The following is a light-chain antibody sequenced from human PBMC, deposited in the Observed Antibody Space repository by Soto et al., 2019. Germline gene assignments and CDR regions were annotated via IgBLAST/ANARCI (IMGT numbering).Light chain of an antibody. CDR2: AAS. J-gene: IGKJ1*01. Sequence: DIQMTQSPSSVSASVGDRVTITCRASQSISTWLAWYQQKPGKAPNLLISAASNLQSGAPARFSGSGSGTDFTLIISRLQPEDFATYYCQQAISFPRTFGQGTQVEIK. CDR1: QSISTW. V-gene: IGKV1-12*01. CDR3: QQAISFPRT.